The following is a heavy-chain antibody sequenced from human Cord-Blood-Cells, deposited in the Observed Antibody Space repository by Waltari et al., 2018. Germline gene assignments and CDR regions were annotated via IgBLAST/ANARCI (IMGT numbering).Heavy chain of an antibody. Sequence: QRLSCAASGFTFSSYGMHWVRQASGKGLEWVAVISYDGSNKYYADSVKGRFTISRDNSKNTLYLQMNSLRAEDTAVYYCAKEGPYYGSGSALDYWGQGTLVTVSS. J-gene: IGHJ4*02. D-gene: IGHD3-10*01. V-gene: IGHV3-30*18. CDR2: ISYDGSNK. CDR3: AKEGPYYGSGSALDY. CDR1: GFTFSSYG.